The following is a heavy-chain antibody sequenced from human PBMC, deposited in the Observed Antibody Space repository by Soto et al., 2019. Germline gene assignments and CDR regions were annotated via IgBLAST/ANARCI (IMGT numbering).Heavy chain of an antibody. J-gene: IGHJ4*02. Sequence: QVQLQESGPGLVKPSETLSLTCTVSGGSISSYYWSWIRQPPGKGLEWMGYIYYSGITNYNPSLKSRVTISVDTSKNQFSLKLSSVTAADTAVYYCARGPKYDCWSGYLYYFDYWGQGTLVTVSS. D-gene: IGHD3-3*01. CDR3: ARGPKYDCWSGYLYYFDY. CDR2: IYYSGIT. CDR1: GGSISSYY. V-gene: IGHV4-59*01.